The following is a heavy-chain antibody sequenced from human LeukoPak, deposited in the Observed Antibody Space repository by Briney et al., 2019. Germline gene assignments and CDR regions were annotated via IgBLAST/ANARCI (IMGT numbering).Heavy chain of an antibody. CDR1: GGTFSSYA. V-gene: IGHV1-69*01. CDR2: IIPIFGTA. D-gene: IGHD1-14*01. J-gene: IGHJ5*02. Sequence: ASVKVSCKASGGTFSSYAISWVRQAPGQGLEWMGGIIPIFGTANYAQKFQGRVTITADESTSTAYMELSSLRSEDTAVYYCASRITGTTEDWFDPWGQGTLVTVSS. CDR3: ASRITGTTEDWFDP.